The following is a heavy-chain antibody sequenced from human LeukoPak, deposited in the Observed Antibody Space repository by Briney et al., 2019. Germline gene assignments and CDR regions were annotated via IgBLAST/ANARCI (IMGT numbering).Heavy chain of an antibody. CDR2: ISSSSSTI. J-gene: IGHJ4*02. CDR3: ASNYFDSSGYCWGSDY. V-gene: IGHV3-48*04. CDR1: GFTFSSYS. Sequence: GGSLRLSCAASGFTFSSYSMNWVRQAPGKGLEWVSYISSSSSTIYYADSVKGRFTISRDNAKNTLYLQMNSLRAEDTAVYYCASNYFDSSGYCWGSDYWGQGTLVTVSS. D-gene: IGHD3-22*01.